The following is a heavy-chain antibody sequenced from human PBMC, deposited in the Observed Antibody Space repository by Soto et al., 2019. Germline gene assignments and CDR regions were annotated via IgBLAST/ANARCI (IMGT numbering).Heavy chain of an antibody. Sequence: EVQLVESGGGLVQPGGSLRLSCAASGIPVSSNYMTWVRQAPGQGLEWVSVLHGGGDTYYANSGKGRFTISRHDSTNTLYLQMNCLTPEDTSVYDCARDGPYYNASRMDVWGQGTTVTVSS. CDR3: ARDGPYYNASRMDV. D-gene: IGHD3-10*01. V-gene: IGHV3-53*04. J-gene: IGHJ6*02. CDR2: LHGGGDT. CDR1: GIPVSSNY.